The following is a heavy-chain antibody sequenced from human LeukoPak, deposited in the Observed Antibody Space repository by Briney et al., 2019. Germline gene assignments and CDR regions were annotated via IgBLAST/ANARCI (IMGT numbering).Heavy chain of an antibody. J-gene: IGHJ4*02. CDR1: GYSISSGYY. CDR3: ARPYSGRFDY. V-gene: IGHV4-38-2*01. Sequence: SETPSLTCAVSGYSISSGYYWGWIRQPPGKGLEWIASIYHSGSTYYNPSLKSRVTISVDTSKNQFSLKLSSVTAADTAVYYCARPYSGRFDYWGQGTLVTVSS. D-gene: IGHD1-26*01. CDR2: IYHSGST.